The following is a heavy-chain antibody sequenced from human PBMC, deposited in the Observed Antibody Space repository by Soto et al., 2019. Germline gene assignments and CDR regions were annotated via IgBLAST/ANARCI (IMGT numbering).Heavy chain of an antibody. Sequence: QVQLVQSGAEVKKPGASVKVSCKASGYIFLTYGLSWVRQAPGQGLEWMGWISPYNGNTKYAQKFRGRVTMTTDTSTSTAYMDLRSLRSDDTAVYYCVRDLDGSGSYYTDYWGRGTLVTVSS. CDR2: ISPYNGNT. V-gene: IGHV1-18*04. CDR3: VRDLDGSGSYYTDY. CDR1: GYIFLTYG. J-gene: IGHJ4*02. D-gene: IGHD3-10*01.